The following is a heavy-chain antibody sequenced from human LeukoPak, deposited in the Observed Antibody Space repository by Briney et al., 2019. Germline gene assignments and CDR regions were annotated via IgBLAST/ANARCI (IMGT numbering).Heavy chain of an antibody. Sequence: TSETLSLTCTVSGFSITTYYWSWIRQSPGNGLEWIGLIHSSGSTTYNPSLKSRVTISVDTSKNQFSLHLSSVTAADTAVYYCARDIREVGESPYFDYWGQGTLVTVTS. D-gene: IGHD1-26*01. V-gene: IGHV4-59*01. J-gene: IGHJ4*02. CDR1: GFSITTYY. CDR3: ARDIREVGESPYFDY. CDR2: IHSSGST.